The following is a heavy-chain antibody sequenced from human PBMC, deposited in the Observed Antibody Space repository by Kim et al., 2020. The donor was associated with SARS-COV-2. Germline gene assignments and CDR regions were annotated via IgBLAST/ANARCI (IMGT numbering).Heavy chain of an antibody. CDR3: ARGGPNWNYNAFDY. D-gene: IGHD1-7*01. Sequence: TPSLKSPVTLSLDPSKNQFSLKLRSVTAADTAVYYCARGGPNWNYNAFDYWGQGTLVTVSS. J-gene: IGHJ4*02. V-gene: IGHV4-34*01.